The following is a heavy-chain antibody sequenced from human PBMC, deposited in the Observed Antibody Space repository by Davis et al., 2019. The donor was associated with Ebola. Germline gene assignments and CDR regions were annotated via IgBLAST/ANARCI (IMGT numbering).Heavy chain of an antibody. CDR1: GGSISRGGSY. CDR3: ARDLRYDSSGYDYYFYMDV. Sequence: PSETLSLTCTVSGGSISRGGSYWSWVRQVPGKGLEWIGYIYYSGSTYYKPSLKSRVTISLDTSKNQFSLNLSSVTAADTVVYYCARDLRYDSSGYDYYFYMDVWGKGTTVTVSS. CDR2: IYYSGST. J-gene: IGHJ6*03. D-gene: IGHD3-22*01. V-gene: IGHV4-31*03.